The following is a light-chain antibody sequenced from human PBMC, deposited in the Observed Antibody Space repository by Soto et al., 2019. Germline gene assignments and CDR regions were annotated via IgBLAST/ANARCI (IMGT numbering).Light chain of an antibody. CDR3: QQYNSYWT. CDR1: QSISSW. V-gene: IGKV1-5*03. Sequence: DIQMTQSPSTLSASVGDRVTITCRASQSISSWLAWYQHKPGKATKLLIYKASTLKSGVPSRFSGSGSGTEFTLTISSLQPDEFATYYCQQYNSYWTFGQGTKVEIK. J-gene: IGKJ1*01. CDR2: KAS.